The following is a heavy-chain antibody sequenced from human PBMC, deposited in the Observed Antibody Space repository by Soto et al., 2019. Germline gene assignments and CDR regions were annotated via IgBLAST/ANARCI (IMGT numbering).Heavy chain of an antibody. Sequence: QVQLVQSGAEVKKPGASVKLSCKTSGYSFTSYYVHWVRQAPGQGLEWMGIIRPIFDNKEYAQKFQGRVSMPRDTSTSTVYMELGSLIPEDTAMYYCLGEPSESYQLDYWGQGTRVTVSS. D-gene: IGHD1-26*01. CDR3: LGEPSESYQLDY. CDR2: IRPIFDNK. V-gene: IGHV1-46*01. J-gene: IGHJ4*02. CDR1: GYSFTSYY.